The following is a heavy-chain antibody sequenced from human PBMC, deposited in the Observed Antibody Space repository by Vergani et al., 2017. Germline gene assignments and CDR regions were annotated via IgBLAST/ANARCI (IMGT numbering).Heavy chain of an antibody. J-gene: IGHJ6*02. CDR1: GYTFTSYY. Sequence: QVQLVQSGAEVKKPGASVKVSCKASGYTFTSYYMHWVRQAPGQGLEWMGIINPSGGSTSYAQKFQGRVTMTRDTSTSTAYMELSSLRSEDTAVYYCARALWFGELLSPPTTNYYYYGMDVWGQGTTVTVSS. D-gene: IGHD3-10*01. V-gene: IGHV1-46*01. CDR3: ARALWFGELLSPPTTNYYYYGMDV. CDR2: INPSGGST.